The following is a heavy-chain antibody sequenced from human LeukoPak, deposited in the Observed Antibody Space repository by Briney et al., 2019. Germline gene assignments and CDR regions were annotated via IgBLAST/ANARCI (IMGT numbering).Heavy chain of an antibody. V-gene: IGHV1-46*01. CDR1: GYTFTSYY. CDR2: INPNGDST. Sequence: ASVKVSCKASGYTFTSYYIHWVRQAPGQGLEWMGLINPNGDSTDYAQKFQGRVTMTRDTSTSTVYMELSSLRSEDAAVYYCARAAGDTYGYRYYFDSWGREPWSPSPQ. CDR3: ARAAGDTYGYRYYFDS. J-gene: IGHJ4*02. D-gene: IGHD5-18*01.